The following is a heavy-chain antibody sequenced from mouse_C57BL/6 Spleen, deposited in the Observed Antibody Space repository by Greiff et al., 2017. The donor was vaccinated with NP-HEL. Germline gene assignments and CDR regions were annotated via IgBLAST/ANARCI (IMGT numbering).Heavy chain of an antibody. D-gene: IGHD1-1*01. CDR3: ARSDYGRGAWFAY. J-gene: IGHJ3*01. CDR1: GYTFTSYW. V-gene: IGHV1-55*01. Sequence: QVQLQQPGAELVKPGASVKMSCKASGYTFTSYWITWVKQRPGQGLEWIGDIYPGSGSTNYNEKFKSKATLTVDTSSSTAYMQLSSRTSEDSAVYSCARSDYGRGAWFAYWGQGTLVTVSA. CDR2: IYPGSGST.